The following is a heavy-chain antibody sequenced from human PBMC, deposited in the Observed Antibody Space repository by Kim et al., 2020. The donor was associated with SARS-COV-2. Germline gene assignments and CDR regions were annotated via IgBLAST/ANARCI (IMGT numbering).Heavy chain of an antibody. CDR1: GFTFSSYA. V-gene: IGHV3-23*01. Sequence: GGSLRLSCAASGFTFSSYAMSWVRQAPGKGLEWVSAISGSGGSTYYADSVKGRFTISRDNSKNTLYLQMNSLRAEDTAVYYCAKNGESDYDFWSGYSRENWFDPWGQGTLVTVSS. J-gene: IGHJ5*02. D-gene: IGHD3-3*01. CDR3: AKNGESDYDFWSGYSRENWFDP. CDR2: ISGSGGST.